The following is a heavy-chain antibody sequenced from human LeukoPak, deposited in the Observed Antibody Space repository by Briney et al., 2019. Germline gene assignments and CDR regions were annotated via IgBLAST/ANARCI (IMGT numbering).Heavy chain of an antibody. J-gene: IGHJ4*02. V-gene: IGHV3-23*01. CDR2: ISGSGGST. Sequence: GALRLSCAASGFTFSSYGMSWVRQAPGKGLEWVSAISGSGGSTYYADSVKGRFTISRDNSKNTLYLQMNSLRAEDTAVYYCAPTRSGYDYYFDYWGQGTLVTVSS. D-gene: IGHD5-12*01. CDR1: GFTFSSYG. CDR3: APTRSGYDYYFDY.